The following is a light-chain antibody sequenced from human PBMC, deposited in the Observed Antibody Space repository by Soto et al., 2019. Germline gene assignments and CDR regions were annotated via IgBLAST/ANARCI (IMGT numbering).Light chain of an antibody. CDR3: QQYKSWPIT. V-gene: IGKV3-15*01. CDR2: GPS. J-gene: IGKJ5*01. CDR1: QSVSGD. Sequence: EIVMMQSPATLSASLGERATLSCRASQSVSGDLAWYQQKPGQAPRLLIYGPSTRATGIPARFSGSGSGTEFTLTISGLQSEDFAIYFCQQYKSWPITFGQGTRLEIK.